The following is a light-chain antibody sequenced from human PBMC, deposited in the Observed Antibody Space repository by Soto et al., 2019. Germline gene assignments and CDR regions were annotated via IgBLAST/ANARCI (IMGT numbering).Light chain of an antibody. J-gene: IGKJ2*01. CDR3: MQSLQTPMYT. CDR2: LGS. V-gene: IGKV2-28*01. Sequence: DIVMTQSPLSLPVTPGEPASISCRSSQSLLHSNGYNYLDWYLQKPGQSPQLLIYLGSNPASGVPDRFSGSASGTDFALKINRVEAEDVGVYYCMQSLQTPMYTFGQGKKLELK. CDR1: QSLLHSNGYNY.